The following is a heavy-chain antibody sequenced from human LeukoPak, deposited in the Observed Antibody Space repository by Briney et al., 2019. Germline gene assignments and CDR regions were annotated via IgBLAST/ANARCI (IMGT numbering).Heavy chain of an antibody. V-gene: IGHV3-9*01. CDR2: ISWNSGSI. Sequence: PGGSLRLSCAASGFTFDDYAMHWVRQAPGKGLEWVSGISWNSGSIGYADSVKGRFTISRDNAKNSLYLPMNGLRAEDTALYYCAKPYYYGSGSYLLDYWGQGTLVTVSS. D-gene: IGHD3-10*01. J-gene: IGHJ4*02. CDR1: GFTFDDYA. CDR3: AKPYYYGSGSYLLDY.